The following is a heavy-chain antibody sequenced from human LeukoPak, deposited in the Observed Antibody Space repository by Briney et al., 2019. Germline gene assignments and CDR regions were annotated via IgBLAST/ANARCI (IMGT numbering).Heavy chain of an antibody. CDR1: GFTFSSYW. J-gene: IGHJ6*04. V-gene: IGHV3-7*01. Sequence: GGSLRLSCAASGFTFSSYWMSWVRQAPGKGLGWVANIKQDGSEKYHVDSVKGRFTISRDNAKNSLYLQMNSLRAEDTAVYYCAELGITMIGGVWGKGTTVTISS. D-gene: IGHD3-10*02. CDR2: IKQDGSEK. CDR3: AELGITMIGGV.